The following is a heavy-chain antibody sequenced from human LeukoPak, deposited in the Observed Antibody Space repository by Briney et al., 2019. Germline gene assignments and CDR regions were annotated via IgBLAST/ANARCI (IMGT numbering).Heavy chain of an antibody. CDR1: GFTFNKYS. CDR2: ISSSSTAM. V-gene: IGHV3-48*02. Sequence: GGSLRLSCAASGFTFNKYSMNWVRQAPGKGLEWLSYISSSSTAMYYADSVKGRFTTSRDNARSSLYLQMDSLRDEDTAVYYCARVLYYDSSGPSPYWGQGTPVTVSS. CDR3: ARVLYYDSSGPSPY. D-gene: IGHD3-22*01. J-gene: IGHJ4*02.